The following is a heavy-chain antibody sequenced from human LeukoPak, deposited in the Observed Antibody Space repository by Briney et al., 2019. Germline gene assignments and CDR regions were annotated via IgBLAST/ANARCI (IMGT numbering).Heavy chain of an antibody. Sequence: PGRSLRLSCAASGFTFSSYGMHWVRQAPGKGLEWVAVISYDGSNKYYADSVKGRFTISRDNSKNTLYLQMNSLRAEDTAVYYCAKLGGYYDSSGLYNWFDPWGQGTLVTVSS. D-gene: IGHD3-22*01. CDR3: AKLGGYYDSSGLYNWFDP. CDR2: ISYDGSNK. CDR1: GFTFSSYG. V-gene: IGHV3-30*18. J-gene: IGHJ5*02.